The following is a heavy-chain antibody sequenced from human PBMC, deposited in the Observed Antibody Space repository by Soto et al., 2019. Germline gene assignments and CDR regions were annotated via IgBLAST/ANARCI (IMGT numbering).Heavy chain of an antibody. Sequence: HPGGSLRLSCAASGFPFSSYGMHWVRQAPGKGLEWVAVISYDGSNKYYADSVKGRFTISRDNSKNTLYLQMNSLRAEDTAVYYCAKDTLGYCSGGSCNSEPDFDYWGQGTLVTVSS. V-gene: IGHV3-30*18. CDR1: GFPFSSYG. J-gene: IGHJ4*02. D-gene: IGHD2-15*01. CDR2: ISYDGSNK. CDR3: AKDTLGYCSGGSCNSEPDFDY.